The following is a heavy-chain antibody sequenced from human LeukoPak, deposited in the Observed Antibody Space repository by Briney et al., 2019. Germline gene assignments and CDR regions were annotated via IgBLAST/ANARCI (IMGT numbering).Heavy chain of an antibody. D-gene: IGHD3-10*01. V-gene: IGHV3-48*03. CDR1: GFPFSAYE. Sequence: GGSLRLSCAASGFPFSAYEMNWVRQAPGKGLEWVSYISVSGDTIYYADSVKGRFTISRDNAKKSLYLQMKSLRAEDTAVYYCARGTLYYGSESYDYWGQGTLVAVSS. J-gene: IGHJ4*02. CDR2: ISVSGDTI. CDR3: ARGTLYYGSESYDY.